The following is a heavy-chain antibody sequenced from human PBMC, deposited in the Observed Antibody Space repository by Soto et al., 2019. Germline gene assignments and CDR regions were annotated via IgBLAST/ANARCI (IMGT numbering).Heavy chain of an antibody. Sequence: AASVKVSCKASAYTFNRYGISWVRQAPGQGLEWMGWISAYNGNTNYAQKLQGRVTMTTDKSTSTAYMELRSLRSDDTAVYYCARDPEVFGSGAVAGRGFDPWGQGTLVTVSS. CDR3: ARDPEVFGSGAVAGRGFDP. J-gene: IGHJ5*02. CDR2: ISAYNGNT. V-gene: IGHV1-18*01. D-gene: IGHD6-19*01. CDR1: AYTFNRYG.